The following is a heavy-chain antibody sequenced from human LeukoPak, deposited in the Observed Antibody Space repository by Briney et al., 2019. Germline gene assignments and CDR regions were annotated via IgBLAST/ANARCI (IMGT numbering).Heavy chain of an antibody. Sequence: PSETLSLTCSVSDGSIDTYYWSWIRQPAGKGLEWIAQIHTSGRTDFNPSLKSRVSISMDTPNNQFSLMISSVTAADTAIYYCAGRGLSTGWTFDYWGHGTLVTVSS. J-gene: IGHJ4*01. V-gene: IGHV4-4*07. D-gene: IGHD6-19*01. CDR2: IHTSGRT. CDR3: AGRGLSTGWTFDY. CDR1: DGSIDTYY.